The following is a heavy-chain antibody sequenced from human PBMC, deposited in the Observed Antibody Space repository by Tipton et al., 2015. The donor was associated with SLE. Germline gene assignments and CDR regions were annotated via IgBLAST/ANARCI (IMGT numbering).Heavy chain of an antibody. CDR1: GGSINSYY. Sequence: TLSLTCTVSGGSINSYYWGWIRQPPGKGLEWIGSAHYSGITYYNPSLQGRLSMSLDTSKNQFSLKLRSVTAADTAVYYCAREYSGYDYRTFDHWGQGTLVTVSS. D-gene: IGHD5-12*01. CDR3: AREYSGYDYRTFDH. V-gene: IGHV4-39*07. CDR2: AHYSGIT. J-gene: IGHJ4*02.